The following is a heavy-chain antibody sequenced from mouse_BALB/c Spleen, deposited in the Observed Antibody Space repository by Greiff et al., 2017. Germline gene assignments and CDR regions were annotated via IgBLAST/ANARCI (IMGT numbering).Heavy chain of an antibody. Sequence: VKLVESGGGLVKPGGSLKLSCAASGFTFSSYAMSWVRQTPEKRLEWVATISSGGSYTYYPDSVKGRFTISRDNAKNTLYLQMSSLRSEDTAMYYCARQNFDYWGQGTTLTVSS. CDR3: ARQNFDY. CDR2: ISSGGSYT. V-gene: IGHV5-9-3*01. CDR1: GFTFSSYA. J-gene: IGHJ2*01.